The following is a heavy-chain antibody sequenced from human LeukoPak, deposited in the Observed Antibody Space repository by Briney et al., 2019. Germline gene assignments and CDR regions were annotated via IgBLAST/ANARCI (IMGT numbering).Heavy chain of an antibody. Sequence: ASVKVSCKASGYTLTGYYMHWVRQAPGQGREWMGRINPNSGGTNYAQKFQGRVTMTSDTSISTAYMELSRLRSDDTAVYYCARAKSGVGTFDYWGQGTLVTVSS. V-gene: IGHV1-2*06. CDR3: ARAKSGVGTFDY. D-gene: IGHD3-10*01. J-gene: IGHJ4*02. CDR2: INPNSGGT. CDR1: GYTLTGYY.